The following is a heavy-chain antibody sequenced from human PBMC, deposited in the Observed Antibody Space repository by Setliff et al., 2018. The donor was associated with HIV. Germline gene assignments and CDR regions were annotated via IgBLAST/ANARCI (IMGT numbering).Heavy chain of an antibody. CDR2: INHSGST. D-gene: IGHD6-19*01. V-gene: IGHV4-34*01. CDR1: GGSFSGYF. CDR3: ARSGALATSTWSPFDY. Sequence: SETLSLTCADYGGSFSGYFWSWIRQSPGKGLQWIGEINHSGSTTYNPSLKSRVPISVDTSKNQFSLKLTAVTAADTALYYCARSGALATSTWSPFDYWGHGNQVTVSS. J-gene: IGHJ4*01.